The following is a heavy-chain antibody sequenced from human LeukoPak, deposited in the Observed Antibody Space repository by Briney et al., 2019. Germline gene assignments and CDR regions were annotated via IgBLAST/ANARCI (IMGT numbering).Heavy chain of an antibody. CDR3: AKVGGDYDFWSGVPKWFDP. V-gene: IGHV3-23*01. CDR1: GFTFSSYA. D-gene: IGHD3-3*01. CDR2: ISGSGGST. J-gene: IGHJ5*02. Sequence: PGASLRLSCAASGFTFSSYAMSWVRQAPGEGLEWVSAISGSGGSTYYADSVKGRFTISRDNSKNTLYLQMNSLRAEDTAVYYCAKVGGDYDFWSGVPKWFDPWGQGTLVTVSS.